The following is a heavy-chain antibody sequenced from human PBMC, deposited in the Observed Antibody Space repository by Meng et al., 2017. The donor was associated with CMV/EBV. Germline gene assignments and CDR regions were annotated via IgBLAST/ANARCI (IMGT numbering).Heavy chain of an antibody. J-gene: IGHJ6*02. CDR1: GGTFSSYA. CDR2: IIPIFGTA. CDR3: ARSGPQYSYSNRPGYYYYYGMDV. Sequence: SVKVSCKASGGTFSSYAISWVRQAPGQGLEWMGGIIPIFGTANYAQKFQGRVTITTDESTSTAYMELNSLRSEDTAVYYCARSGPQYSYSNRPGYYYYYGMDVWGQGTTVTVSS. V-gene: IGHV1-69*05. D-gene: IGHD4-11*01.